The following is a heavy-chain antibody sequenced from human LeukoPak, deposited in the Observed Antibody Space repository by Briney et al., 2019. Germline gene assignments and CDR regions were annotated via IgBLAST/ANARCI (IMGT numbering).Heavy chain of an antibody. D-gene: IGHD1-20*01. CDR2: INWNGGST. CDR1: GFTFDDYG. J-gene: IGHJ3*02. V-gene: IGHV3-20*04. Sequence: GGSLRLSCAASGFTFDDYGMSWVRQAPGKGLEWVSGINWNGGSTGYADSVKGRFTISRDNAKNSLYLQMNSLRAEDTAVYYCARDEYNWNVDAFDIWGQGTVVTVSS. CDR3: ARDEYNWNVDAFDI.